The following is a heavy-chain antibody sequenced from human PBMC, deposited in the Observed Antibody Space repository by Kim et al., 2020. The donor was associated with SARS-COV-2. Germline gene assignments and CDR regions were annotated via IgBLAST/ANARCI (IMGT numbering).Heavy chain of an antibody. Sequence: ASVKVSCKASGYTFTSYYMHWVRQAPGQGLEWMGIINPSGGSTSYAQKFQGRVTMTRDTSTSTVYMELSSLRSEDTAVYYCARDQYGRKGSYYYGSGSYYDYYGMDVWGQGTTVTVSS. J-gene: IGHJ6*02. CDR2: INPSGGST. CDR1: GYTFTSYY. CDR3: ARDQYGRKGSYYYGSGSYYDYYGMDV. V-gene: IGHV1-46*01. D-gene: IGHD3-10*01.